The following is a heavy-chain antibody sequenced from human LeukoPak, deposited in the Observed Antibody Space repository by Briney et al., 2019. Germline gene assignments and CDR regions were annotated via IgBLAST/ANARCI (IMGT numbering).Heavy chain of an antibody. J-gene: IGHJ4*02. CDR1: GFTFSDYY. CDR3: ASVGYSSSSGEKSYFDY. CDR2: ISSSGSTI. V-gene: IGHV3-11*04. D-gene: IGHD6-6*01. Sequence: GGSLRLSCAASGFTFSDYYMSWIRQAPGKGLEWVSYISSSGSTIYYADSVKGRFTISRDNSKNTLYLQMNSLRAEDTAVYYCASVGYSSSSGEKSYFDYWGQGTLVTVSS.